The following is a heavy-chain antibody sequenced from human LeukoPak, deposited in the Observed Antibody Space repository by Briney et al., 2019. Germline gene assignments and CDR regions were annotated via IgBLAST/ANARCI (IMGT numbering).Heavy chain of an antibody. CDR2: ISSSSSYI. Sequence: GGSLRLSCAASGFTFSSYSMNWVRQAPGKGLEWVSSISSSSSYIYYADSVKGRFTISRDNAKNSLYLQMNSLRAEDTAVYYCAKDPQRFRGMVYYFDYWGQGTLVTVSS. CDR3: AKDPQRFRGMVYYFDY. D-gene: IGHD2-8*01. J-gene: IGHJ4*02. CDR1: GFTFSSYS. V-gene: IGHV3-21*01.